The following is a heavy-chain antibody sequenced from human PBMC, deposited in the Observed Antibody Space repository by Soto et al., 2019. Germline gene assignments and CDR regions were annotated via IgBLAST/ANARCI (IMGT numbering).Heavy chain of an antibody. V-gene: IGHV1-3*01. J-gene: IGHJ6*02. CDR3: ASEYCSGGRCYYYGMDV. CDR1: GYTFTSYA. D-gene: IGHD2-15*01. Sequence: KQRGASVKVSCKASGYTFTSYAMHWVRQAPGQRLEWMGWINAGNGNTKYSQKFQGRVTITRDTSASTAYMELSSLRSEDTAVYYCASEYCSGGRCYYYGMDVWGQGNTVTVS. CDR2: INAGNGNT.